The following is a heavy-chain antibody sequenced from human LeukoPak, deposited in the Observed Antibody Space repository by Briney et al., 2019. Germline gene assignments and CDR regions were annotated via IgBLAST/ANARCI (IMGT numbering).Heavy chain of an antibody. CDR1: GGSISSYY. Sequence: PSETLSLTCTVSGGSISSYYWSWIRQPPGKGLEWIGYIYYSGSTNYNPSLKSRVTISVDTSKNQFSLKLSSVTAADTAVYYCTRRIARQGSFDIWGQGTMVTVSS. J-gene: IGHJ3*02. CDR3: TRRIARQGSFDI. CDR2: IYYSGST. V-gene: IGHV4-59*08.